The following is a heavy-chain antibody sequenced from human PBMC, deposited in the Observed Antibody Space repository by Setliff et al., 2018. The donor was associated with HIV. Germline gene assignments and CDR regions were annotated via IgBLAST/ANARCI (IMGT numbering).Heavy chain of an antibody. CDR2: ISAYNGNT. J-gene: IGHJ6*02. V-gene: IGHV1-18*01. Sequence: GASVKVSCKASGYTFTSYDISWVRQAPGQGLEWMGWISAYNGNTNYAQKLQGRVTMTTDTSTSTAYMELRSPRSDDTAVYYCAREIGDYYDSSGYYPPTDYYYGMDVWGQGTTVTVSS. CDR1: GYTFTSYD. CDR3: AREIGDYYDSSGYYPPTDYYYGMDV. D-gene: IGHD3-22*01.